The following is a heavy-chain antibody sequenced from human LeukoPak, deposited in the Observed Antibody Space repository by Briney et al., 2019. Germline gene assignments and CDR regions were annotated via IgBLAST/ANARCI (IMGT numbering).Heavy chain of an antibody. D-gene: IGHD6-19*01. CDR2: ISWNSGSI. CDR1: GFTFDDYA. Sequence: GGSLRLSCAASGFTFDDYAMHWVRQAPGKGLEWVSGISWNSGSIGYADSVKGRFTISRDNAKNSLYLQMNSLRAEDTALYYCAKDIRRAVAGYSDYWGQGTLVTVSS. CDR3: AKDIRRAVAGYSDY. V-gene: IGHV3-9*01. J-gene: IGHJ4*02.